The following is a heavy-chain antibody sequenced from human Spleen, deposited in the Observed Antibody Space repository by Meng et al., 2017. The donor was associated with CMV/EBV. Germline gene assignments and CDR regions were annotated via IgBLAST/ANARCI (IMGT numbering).Heavy chain of an antibody. CDR3: ARDLGGKTRFDP. J-gene: IGHJ5*02. V-gene: IGHV3-30-3*01. CDR2: ISYDGSNK. CDR1: GFTFSSYA. Sequence: GESLKISCAASGFTFSSYAMHWVRQAPGKGLEWVAVISYDGSNKYYADSVKGRFTISRDNSKNTLYLQMNSLRAEDPAVYYCARDLGGKTRFDPWGQGTLVTVSS.